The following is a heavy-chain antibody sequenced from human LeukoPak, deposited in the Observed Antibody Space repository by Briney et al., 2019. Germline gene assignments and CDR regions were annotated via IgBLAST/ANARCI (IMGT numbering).Heavy chain of an antibody. CDR1: GDSVSSNSAA. CDR3: ARVPGSRNAFDI. D-gene: IGHD1-26*01. J-gene: IGHJ3*02. CDR2: TYYRSKWYS. V-gene: IGHV6-1*01. Sequence: SQTRSLTCAISGDSVSSNSAAWNWIRQSPLRGLKWLGRTYYRSKWYSDYAVSAKSRITINPDTSKNQFSLQLNSVTPEDTAVYYSARVPGSRNAFDIWGQGTMVTVSS.